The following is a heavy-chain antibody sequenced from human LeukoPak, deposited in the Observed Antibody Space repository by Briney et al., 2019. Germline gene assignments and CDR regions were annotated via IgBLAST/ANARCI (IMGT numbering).Heavy chain of an antibody. CDR3: AKVALLWFRELVPQYYFDY. V-gene: IGHV3-30*02. Sequence: PGGSLRLFCAASGFTFSSYGMHWVRQAPGKGLEWVAFIRYDGSNKYYADSVKGRFTISRDNSKNTLYLQMNSLRAEDTAVYYCAKVALLWFRELVPQYYFDYWGQGTLVTVSS. CDR1: GFTFSSYG. J-gene: IGHJ4*02. CDR2: IRYDGSNK. D-gene: IGHD3-10*01.